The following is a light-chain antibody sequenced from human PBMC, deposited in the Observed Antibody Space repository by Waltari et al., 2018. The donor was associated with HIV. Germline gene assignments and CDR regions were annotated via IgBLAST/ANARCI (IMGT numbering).Light chain of an antibody. CDR3: QQYSTHYA. CDR2: MTS. J-gene: IGKJ2*01. Sequence: IQMTQSPSNLSASVGDTVILTCRASQDIDNWLAWYHQKPGRAPQLLISMTSGLESGVPSRFRGSGSGTTFTLTITGLQPDDIGTYFCQQYSTHYAFGQGTRVE. V-gene: IGKV1-5*03. CDR1: QDIDNW.